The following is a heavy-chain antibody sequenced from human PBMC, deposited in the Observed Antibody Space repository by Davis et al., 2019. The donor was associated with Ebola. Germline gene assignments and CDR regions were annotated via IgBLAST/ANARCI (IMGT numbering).Heavy chain of an antibody. CDR3: ARSRAPGGPSDY. V-gene: IGHV3-74*01. CDR2: SNSDGSST. J-gene: IGHJ4*02. CDR1: GLTLSSHW. D-gene: IGHD6-6*01. Sequence: GESLKISCTASGLTLSSHWMHWVRQAPGKGLVWVSTSNSDGSSTTYADSVKGRFTISRDNDKESLFLQMNSLRAEDSAVYFCARSRAPGGPSDYWGQGTLVTVSS.